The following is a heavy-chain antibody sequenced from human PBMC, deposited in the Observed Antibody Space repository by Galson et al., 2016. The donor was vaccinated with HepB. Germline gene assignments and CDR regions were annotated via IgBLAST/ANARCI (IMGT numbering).Heavy chain of an antibody. D-gene: IGHD4-17*01. CDR1: GYNFTAFH. J-gene: IGHJ3*02. CDR3: ARRFDYGASDAFDI. Sequence: SVKVSCKASGYNFTAFHLHWVRLAPGRGLEWMGRVNTQTGGARIAQRFQGRVTMTRDTSVSTAYMELSRLRSDDTAVYYCARRFDYGASDAFDIWGQGTMVTVSS. CDR2: VNTQTGGA. V-gene: IGHV1-2*06.